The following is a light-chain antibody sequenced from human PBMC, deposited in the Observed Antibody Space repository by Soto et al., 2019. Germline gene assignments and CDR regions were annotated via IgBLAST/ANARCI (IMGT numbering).Light chain of an antibody. Sequence: DIQMTQSPPTLYASVGDRVTITCRSSQSIRHYLAWYQQRPGKAPKLLIYGTYTLQSGVPSRFSGIGSETDFTHSCSSLRPYEFATSFFQHHNSYSHTCGQGTKVELK. J-gene: IGKJ1*01. V-gene: IGKV1-5*01. CDR3: QHHNSYSHT. CDR2: GTY. CDR1: QSIRHY.